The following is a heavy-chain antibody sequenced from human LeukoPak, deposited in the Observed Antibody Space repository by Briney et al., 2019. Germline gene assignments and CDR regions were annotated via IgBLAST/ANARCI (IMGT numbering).Heavy chain of an antibody. D-gene: IGHD3-9*01. V-gene: IGHV3-48*01. CDR1: GFDFSVYS. CDR3: AGQDILTGYSTFDY. Sequence: GGSLRLSCAASGFDFSVYSMNWVRQAPGKGLEWISYITSDRNTIYYADSVRGRFTISRDNAKKSVYLELSNLRADDTAMYYCAGQDILTGYSTFDYWGQGTLVTVSS. CDR2: ITSDRNTI. J-gene: IGHJ4*02.